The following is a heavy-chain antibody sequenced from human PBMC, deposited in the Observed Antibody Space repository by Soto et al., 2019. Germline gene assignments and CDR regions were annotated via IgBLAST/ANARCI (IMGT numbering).Heavy chain of an antibody. D-gene: IGHD3-16*01. CDR1: GGAVSSGSYY. CDR2: IYYSGST. J-gene: IGHJ6*03. V-gene: IGHV4-61*01. Sequence: SGTLSLTCTVSGGAVSSGSYYWSWIRQPPGKGLEWIGDIYYSGSTNYNPSLKSRVTITVDRSKNQFSVKLSSVTAADTAVYYCAKTLGVYTRSFDYSYYYIDVWGKGTTVTVSS. CDR3: AKTLGVYTRSFDYSYYYIDV.